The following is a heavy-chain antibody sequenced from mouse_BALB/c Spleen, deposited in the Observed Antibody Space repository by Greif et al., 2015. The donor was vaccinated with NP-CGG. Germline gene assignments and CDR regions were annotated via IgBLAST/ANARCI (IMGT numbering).Heavy chain of an antibody. Sequence: VQLQQSGAELVKPGASVKLSCTAPGFNIKDTYMHWVKQRPEQGLEWIGRIDPANGNTKYDPKFQGKATITADTSSNTAYLQLSSLTSEDTAVYYCARDRYDENYFDYWGQGTTLTVSS. CDR3: ARDRYDENYFDY. CDR2: IDPANGNT. D-gene: IGHD2-14*01. CDR1: GFNIKDTY. V-gene: IGHV14-3*02. J-gene: IGHJ2*01.